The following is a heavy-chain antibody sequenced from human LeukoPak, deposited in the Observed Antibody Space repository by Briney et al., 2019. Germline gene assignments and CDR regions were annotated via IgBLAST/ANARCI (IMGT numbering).Heavy chain of an antibody. CDR3: ASGAVTEIPWYFDL. J-gene: IGHJ2*01. CDR1: GGTFSSYA. Sequence: SVKVSCKASGGTFSSYAISWVRQAPGQGLEWMGRIIPIVGTANYAQKFQGRVTITTDESTSTAYMELSSLRSEDTAVYYCASGAVTEIPWYFDLWGRGTLVTVSS. CDR2: IIPIVGTA. D-gene: IGHD4-17*01. V-gene: IGHV1-69*05.